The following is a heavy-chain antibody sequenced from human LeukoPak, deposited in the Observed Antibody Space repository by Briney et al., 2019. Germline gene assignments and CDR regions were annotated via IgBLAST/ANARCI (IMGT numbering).Heavy chain of an antibody. CDR1: GFTLSSYW. V-gene: IGHV3-7*04. Sequence: PGRSLRLSCAASGFTLSSYWMSWVRQAPGKGLEWVANIKQDGSEKYYVDSVKGRFTISRDNAKNSLYLEMNSLRADDTAVYYCARGEYHLPFDIWGQGTMVTVSS. CDR2: IKQDGSEK. J-gene: IGHJ3*02. CDR3: ARGEYHLPFDI. D-gene: IGHD2-2*01.